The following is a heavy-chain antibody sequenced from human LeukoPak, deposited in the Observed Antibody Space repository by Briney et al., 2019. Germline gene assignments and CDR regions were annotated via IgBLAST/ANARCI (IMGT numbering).Heavy chain of an antibody. V-gene: IGHV4-59*08. J-gene: IGHJ4*02. CDR2: IYYSGST. CDR3: ASRLRGSSWYGYFDY. D-gene: IGHD6-13*01. Sequence: SETLSLTCTVSGGSISSYYWSWIRQPPGKGLEWIGYIYYSGSTNHNPSLKSRVTISVDTSKNQFSLKLSSVTAADTAVYYCASRLRGSSWYGYFDYWGQGTLVTVSS. CDR1: GGSISSYY.